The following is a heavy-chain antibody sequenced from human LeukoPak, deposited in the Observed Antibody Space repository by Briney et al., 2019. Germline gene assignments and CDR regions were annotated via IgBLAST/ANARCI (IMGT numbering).Heavy chain of an antibody. D-gene: IGHD3-9*01. CDR3: ARDSFPYYDILTGNMDV. J-gene: IGHJ6*02. Sequence: SVKVSCKASGGTFSSYAISWVRQAPGQGLEWMGRIIPILGIANYAQKFQGRVTITADKSTSTAYMELSSLRSEDTAVYYCARDSFPYYDILTGNMDVWGQGTTVTVSS. V-gene: IGHV1-69*04. CDR2: IIPILGIA. CDR1: GGTFSSYA.